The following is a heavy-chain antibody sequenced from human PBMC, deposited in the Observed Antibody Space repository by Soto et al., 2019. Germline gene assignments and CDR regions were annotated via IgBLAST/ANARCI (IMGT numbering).Heavy chain of an antibody. CDR2: IIPIFKTT. D-gene: IGHD3-3*01. Sequence: QVQLVQSGAEVKKSGSSVKVSCKASGGTFSSYAISWVRQAPAQGLEWMGGIIPIFKTTNYAQKFQGRVTITADESSSSAYMERSSLRAEDTAVYYCAKSEHNGMDVWGQGTTVTVSS. J-gene: IGHJ6*02. CDR1: GGTFSSYA. CDR3: AKSEHNGMDV. V-gene: IGHV1-69*01.